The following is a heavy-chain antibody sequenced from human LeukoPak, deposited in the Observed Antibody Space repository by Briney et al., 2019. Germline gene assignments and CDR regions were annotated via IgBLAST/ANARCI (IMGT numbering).Heavy chain of an antibody. CDR2: INPNSGGT. J-gene: IGHJ4*02. CDR1: GYTFTDYY. CDR3: AREGPIVGATHLVDY. V-gene: IGHV1-2*02. Sequence: GTVKLSCKASGYTFTDYYMHWVRRAPGQGLGWMGGINPNSGGTNYAQKFQGRVNMTRDTSISTAYMELSRLRSDDTAVYYCAREGPIVGATHLVDYWGQGTLVTVSS. D-gene: IGHD1-26*01.